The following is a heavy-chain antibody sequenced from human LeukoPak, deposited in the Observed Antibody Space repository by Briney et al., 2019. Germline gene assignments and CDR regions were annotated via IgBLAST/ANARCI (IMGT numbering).Heavy chain of an antibody. J-gene: IGHJ4*02. CDR2: TSSSGEAT. CDR1: GFTFNIYA. V-gene: IGHV3-21*01. D-gene: IGHD4-17*01. Sequence: GGSLRLSCAASGFTFNIYAMGWVRQTTGKGLEWVSSTSSSGEATYYADSVKGRFTISRDNAKNSLYLQMNSLRAEDTAVYYCARDFYGDYACDYWGQGTLVTVSS. CDR3: ARDFYGDYACDY.